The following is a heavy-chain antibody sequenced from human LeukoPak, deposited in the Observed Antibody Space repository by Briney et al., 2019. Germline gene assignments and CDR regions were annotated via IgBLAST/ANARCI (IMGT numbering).Heavy chain of an antibody. Sequence: GGSLRLXCVASKFSFSDYYMSWIRQAPGKGLEGVADISNDSVRKNHAESVRGRLTISRDNAYNSLYLQMNSLRDEDTAVYYCARIMVPLSHKYLDSWGQGTLVTVSS. CDR3: ARIMVPLSHKYLDS. CDR1: KFSFSDYY. D-gene: IGHD3-10*01. V-gene: IGHV3-11*04. CDR2: ISNDSVRK. J-gene: IGHJ4*02.